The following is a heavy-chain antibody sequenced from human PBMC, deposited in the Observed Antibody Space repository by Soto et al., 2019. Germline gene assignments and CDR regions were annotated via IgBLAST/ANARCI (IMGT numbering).Heavy chain of an antibody. D-gene: IGHD6-19*01. CDR3: ARDLISAGLLVYYYGMDV. CDR2: IIPIFGTA. Sequence: SVKVSCKASGGTFSSYAISWVRQAPGQGLEWMGGIIPIFGTANYAQKLQGRVTITADESTSTAYMELSSLRSEDTAVYYCARDLISAGLLVYYYGMDVWGQGTTVTVSS. V-gene: IGHV1-69*13. J-gene: IGHJ6*02. CDR1: GGTFSSYA.